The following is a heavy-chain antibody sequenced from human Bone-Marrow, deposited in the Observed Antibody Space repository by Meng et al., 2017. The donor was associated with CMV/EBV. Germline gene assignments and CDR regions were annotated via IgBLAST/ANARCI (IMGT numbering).Heavy chain of an antibody. CDR3: AKVGKPYCSRTSCPLDY. CDR2: IRYDGSNK. V-gene: IGHV3-30*02. Sequence: GESLKISCAASGFTFSSYGMHWVRQAPGKGLEWVAFIRYDGSNKYYADSVKGRFTISRDNSKNTLYLQMHSLRAEDTAVYYCAKVGKPYCSRTSCPLDYWGQGTLVTVSS. CDR1: GFTFSSYG. D-gene: IGHD2-2*01. J-gene: IGHJ4*02.